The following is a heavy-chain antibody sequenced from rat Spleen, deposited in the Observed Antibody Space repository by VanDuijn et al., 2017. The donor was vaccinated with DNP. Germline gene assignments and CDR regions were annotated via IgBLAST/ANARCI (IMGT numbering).Heavy chain of an antibody. J-gene: IGHJ4*01. CDR3: TRDLGGYTYYVMDA. V-gene: IGHV5-31*01. D-gene: IGHD1-11*01. CDR1: GFTFNNYW. CDR2: ITNTGGST. Sequence: EVQLVESGGGLVQPGRSLKLSCVASGFTFNNYWMTWIRQAPGKGLEWVASITNTGGSTYYPDSVKGRFTISRDNAKSTLYLQMNSLRSEDTATYYCTRDLGGYTYYVMDAWGQGASVTVSS.